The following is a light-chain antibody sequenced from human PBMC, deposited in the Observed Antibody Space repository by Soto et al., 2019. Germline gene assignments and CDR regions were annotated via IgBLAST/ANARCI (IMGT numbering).Light chain of an antibody. CDR2: AAS. Sequence: DIQMTQSPSSLSASVGDRVTITCRASQSISSFLTWYQQKAGKAPKLLIYAASSLQSGVPSRFSGSGSGTDFTLTITRLEPEDFAVYYCQRFGTSPPWTFGQGTKVDI. CDR1: QSISSF. J-gene: IGKJ1*01. V-gene: IGKV1-39*02. CDR3: QRFGTSPPWT.